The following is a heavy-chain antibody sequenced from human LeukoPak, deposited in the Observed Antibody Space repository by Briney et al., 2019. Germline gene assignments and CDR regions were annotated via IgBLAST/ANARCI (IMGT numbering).Heavy chain of an antibody. J-gene: IGHJ4*02. CDR2: IYPDDSDT. CDR3: ARPAADWSGSYYY. CDR1: GYSITIYW. Sequence: HGESLKISCKTSGYSITIYWIGWVRQMPGKGLEWMGIIYPDDSDTRYSPSFQGQVTISADKSISTAYLQWSSLKASDTAIYYCARPAADWSGSYYYWGQGTLVTVSS. V-gene: IGHV5-51*01. D-gene: IGHD1-26*01.